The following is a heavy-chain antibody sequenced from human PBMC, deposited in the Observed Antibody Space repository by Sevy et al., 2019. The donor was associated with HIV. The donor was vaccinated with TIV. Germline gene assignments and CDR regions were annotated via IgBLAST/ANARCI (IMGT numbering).Heavy chain of an antibody. Sequence: GGSLRLSCAASGFTFSSYAMSWVRQAPGKGLEWVSAISGSGGSTYYEDSVKGRFTISRDNSKNTLYLQMNGLRAEDTAVYYCAKGLVVPVAIRSVRYSGMDVWGQGTTVTVSS. CDR2: ISGSGGST. V-gene: IGHV3-23*01. CDR1: GFTFSSYA. J-gene: IGHJ6*02. CDR3: AKGLVVPVAIRSVRYSGMDV. D-gene: IGHD2-2*01.